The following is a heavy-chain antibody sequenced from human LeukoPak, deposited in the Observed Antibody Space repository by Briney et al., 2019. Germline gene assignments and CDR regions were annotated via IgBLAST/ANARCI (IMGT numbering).Heavy chain of an antibody. CDR3: ARDGYCSSTSCFNWFDP. CDR1: GYTSTSYY. D-gene: IGHD2-2*01. J-gene: IGHJ5*02. Sequence: ASVKVSCKASGYTSTSYYMHWVRQAPGQGLEWMGIINPSGGSTSYAQKFQGRVTMTRDTSTSTVYMELSSLRSEDTAVYYCARDGYCSSTSCFNWFDPWGQGTLVTVSS. CDR2: INPSGGST. V-gene: IGHV1-46*01.